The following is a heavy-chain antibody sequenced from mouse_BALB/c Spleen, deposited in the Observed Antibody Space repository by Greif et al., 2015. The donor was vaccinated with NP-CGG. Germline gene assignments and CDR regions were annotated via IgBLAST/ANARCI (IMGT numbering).Heavy chain of an antibody. CDR1: GFTFTDYY. V-gene: IGHV7-3*02. CDR2: IRNKANGYTT. J-gene: IGHJ3*01. CDR3: ARGDGYYWFAY. Sequence: EVNVVESGGGLVQPGGSLRLSCATSGFTFTDYYMSWVRQPPGKALEWLGFIRNKANGYTTEHSASVKGRFTISRDNSQSILYLQMNTLRAEDSATYYCARGDGYYWFAYWGQGTLVTVSA. D-gene: IGHD2-3*01.